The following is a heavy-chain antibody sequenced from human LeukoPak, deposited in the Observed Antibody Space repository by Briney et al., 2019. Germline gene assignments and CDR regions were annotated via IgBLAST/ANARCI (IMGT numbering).Heavy chain of an antibody. CDR1: GYTFTSYG. Sequence: AASVKVSCKASGYTFTSYGISWVRQAPGQGLEWMGWISAYNGSTNYAQKLQGRVTMTTDTSTSTAYMELRSLRSDDTAVYYCARKNYYDTSGRFDCWGQGTLVTVSS. V-gene: IGHV1-18*01. J-gene: IGHJ4*02. CDR3: ARKNYYDTSGRFDC. D-gene: IGHD3-22*01. CDR2: ISAYNGST.